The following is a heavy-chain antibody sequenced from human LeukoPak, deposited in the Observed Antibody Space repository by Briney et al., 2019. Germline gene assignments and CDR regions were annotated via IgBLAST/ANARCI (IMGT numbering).Heavy chain of an antibody. J-gene: IGHJ2*01. Sequence: SETLSLTCAVHGGSFSGYYWSWFRQPPGKGLEWIGEIHYTGATNYSPSLKGRVTISPGTSSNQVSLRMKSVTAADTAVYYCARGITVVYYSDLWGRGTLVTVSS. CDR2: IHYTGAT. CDR1: GGSFSGYY. CDR3: ARGITVVYYSDL. D-gene: IGHD1-20*01. V-gene: IGHV4-34*01.